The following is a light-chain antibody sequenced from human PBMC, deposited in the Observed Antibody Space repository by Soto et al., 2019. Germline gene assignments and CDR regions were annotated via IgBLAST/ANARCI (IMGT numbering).Light chain of an antibody. J-gene: IGKJ1*01. CDR1: QSISSY. CDR3: QQSYSTWWT. Sequence: IQMTQSPSSLSPSVGDRVTITCRASQSISSYLNWYQQKPGKAPKLLIYAASSLQSGVPSRFSGSGSGTDFTLTISSLQPEDFATYYCQQSYSTWWTFGQGTKVDNK. V-gene: IGKV1-39*01. CDR2: AAS.